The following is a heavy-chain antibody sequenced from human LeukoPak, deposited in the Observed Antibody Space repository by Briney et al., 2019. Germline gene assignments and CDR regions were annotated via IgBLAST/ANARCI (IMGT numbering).Heavy chain of an antibody. J-gene: IGHJ4*02. CDR1: GGSISSSSYY. CDR3: ARDQGGPWWELQTYFDY. Sequence: SETLSLTCTVSGGSISSSSYYWGWIRQPPGKGLEWIGSIYYSGSTYYNPSLKSRVTISVDTSKNQFSLKLSSVTAADTAVYYCARDQGGPWWELQTYFDYWGQGTLVTVSS. D-gene: IGHD1-26*01. V-gene: IGHV4-39*07. CDR2: IYYSGST.